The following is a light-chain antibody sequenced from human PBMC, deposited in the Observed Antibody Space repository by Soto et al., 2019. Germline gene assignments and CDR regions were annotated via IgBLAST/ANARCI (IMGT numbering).Light chain of an antibody. CDR3: QQANTFPFT. J-gene: IGKJ2*01. V-gene: IGKV1-12*01. Sequence: DIQMTQSPSSVSASIGDRVTITCRASQHISTWLVWYQQKAGKAPQLLIYAASSLQSGVPSRFSRSGSGTDFTLTISSLQPDDSATYYCQQANTFPFTFRQGTRLEI. CDR2: AAS. CDR1: QHISTW.